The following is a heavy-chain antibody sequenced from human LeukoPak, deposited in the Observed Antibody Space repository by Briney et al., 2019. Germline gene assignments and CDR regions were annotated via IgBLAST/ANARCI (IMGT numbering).Heavy chain of an antibody. CDR3: ARDRLGFWEPDWYFDL. CDR1: GGPISSSTYY. J-gene: IGHJ2*01. D-gene: IGHD3-10*01. CDR2: IFYSGRT. V-gene: IGHV4-39*07. Sequence: SETLSLTCTVSGGPISSSTYYWGWIRQPPGKGLEWIGSIFYSGRTYYNPSLKSRVTMSVDTSKNQFSLKLSSVTAADTAVYYCARDRLGFWEPDWYFDLWGRGTLVTVSS.